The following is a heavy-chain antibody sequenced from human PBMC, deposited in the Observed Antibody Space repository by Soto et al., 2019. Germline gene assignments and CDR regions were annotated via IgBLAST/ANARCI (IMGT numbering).Heavy chain of an antibody. J-gene: IGHJ4*02. CDR2: VYHSGTT. V-gene: IGHV4-59*02. CDR1: GASVSSYY. CDR3: AGGGPPSIDN. D-gene: IGHD2-15*01. Sequence: PSEPLSLTCTLSGASVSSYYWSWIRLPPGKGLEWIGYVYHSGTTNYNPSLTSRVTISVDTSKNQFSLKLSSVTAAGTAVYFCAGGGPPSIDNWGQGTLVTVSS.